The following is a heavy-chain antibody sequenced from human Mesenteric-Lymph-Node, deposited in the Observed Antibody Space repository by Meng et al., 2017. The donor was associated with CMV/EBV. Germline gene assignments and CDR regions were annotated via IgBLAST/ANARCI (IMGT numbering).Heavy chain of an antibody. CDR2: MNSNRGNT. CDR3: ARVIHNSHCTSPVCAAEYLQH. J-gene: IGHJ1*01. CDR1: TSDD. D-gene: IGHD2-8*01. Sequence: TSDDINWVRQATGQGPEWMGWMNSNRGNTVYAQKFQGRVTMTRNTSISTAYMELSSLRSEDTAVYYCARVIHNSHCTSPVCAAEYLQHWGQGTLVTVSS. V-gene: IGHV1-8*01.